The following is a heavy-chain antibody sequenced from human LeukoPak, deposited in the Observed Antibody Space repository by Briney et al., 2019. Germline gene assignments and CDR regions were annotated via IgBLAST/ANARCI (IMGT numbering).Heavy chain of an antibody. CDR2: SGSGGST. J-gene: IGHJ4*02. CDR1: GFTFSSYA. V-gene: IGHV3-23*01. D-gene: IGHD2-15*01. CDR3: ARDGGLHTNFDY. Sequence: GGSLRLSCAASGFTFSSYAMSWVRQAPGKGLEWVSASGSGGSTYYADSVKGRFTISRDNSKNTLYLQMNSLRGEDTAVYYCARDGGLHTNFDYWGQGTLVTVSS.